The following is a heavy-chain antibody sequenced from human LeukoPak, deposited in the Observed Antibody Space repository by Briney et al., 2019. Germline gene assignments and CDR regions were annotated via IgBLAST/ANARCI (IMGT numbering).Heavy chain of an antibody. J-gene: IGHJ6*02. CDR1: GFKFSDSW. CDR2: IKQDGREE. Sequence: GGSLRLSCAASGFKFSDSWMSWVRQAPGKGPEWVANIKQDGREEHYVDSVKGRFTVSRNNARNSVFLQMNSLRVEDTAVYYCATYKNWVAGDVWGQGTTVSVSS. V-gene: IGHV3-7*01. D-gene: IGHD7-27*01. CDR3: ATYKNWVAGDV.